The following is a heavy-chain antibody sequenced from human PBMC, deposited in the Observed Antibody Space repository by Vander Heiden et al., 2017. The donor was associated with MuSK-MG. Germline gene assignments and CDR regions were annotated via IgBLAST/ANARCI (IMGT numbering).Heavy chain of an antibody. CDR2: IYHSGST. D-gene: IGHD6-6*01. Sequence: QVQLQESGPGLVKPSETLSLTCTVSGYSISSGYYWGWIRQPPGKGLEWIGSIYHSGSTYYNPSLKSRVTISVDTSKNQFSLKLSSVTAADTAVYYCAREYSSSPFDYWGQGTLVTVSS. V-gene: IGHV4-38-2*02. CDR1: GYSISSGYY. CDR3: AREYSSSPFDY. J-gene: IGHJ4*02.